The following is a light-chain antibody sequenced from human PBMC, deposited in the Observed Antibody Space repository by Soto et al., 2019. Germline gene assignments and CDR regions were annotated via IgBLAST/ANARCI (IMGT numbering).Light chain of an antibody. Sequence: QSVLTQPASVSGSPGQSITISCTGTSSDVGGYNYVSWYQQHPGKAPKLMIYDVSNRPSGVSNRFSGSKSGNTASLTISGLQPEDEADYYCQSYGSGLSAQSAHVFGTGTKVTVL. V-gene: IGLV2-14*01. CDR3: QSYGSGLSAQSAHV. CDR1: SSDVGGYNY. CDR2: DVS. J-gene: IGLJ1*01.